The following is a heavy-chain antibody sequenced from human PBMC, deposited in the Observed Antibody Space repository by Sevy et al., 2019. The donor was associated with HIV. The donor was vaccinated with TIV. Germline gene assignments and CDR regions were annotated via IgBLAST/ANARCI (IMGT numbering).Heavy chain of an antibody. J-gene: IGHJ4*02. D-gene: IGHD7-27*01. CDR3: ASHDWGREDY. V-gene: IGHV4-38-2*01. Sequence: SETLSLTCVVSGYSISSGYWWDWFRRPPGKGLEWIGAIHYTGTTQYTPSLNRRVTVSADTSKNQFFLGLSSMTAADTAVYYCASHDWGREDYWGQGTLVTVSS. CDR1: GYSISSGYW. CDR2: IHYTGTT.